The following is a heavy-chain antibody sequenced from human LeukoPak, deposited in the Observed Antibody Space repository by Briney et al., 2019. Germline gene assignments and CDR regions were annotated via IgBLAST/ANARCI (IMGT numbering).Heavy chain of an antibody. J-gene: IGHJ3*02. Sequence: GASVKVSCKASGYTFTGYYMHWVRQAPGQGLEWMGWINSNSGGTNYAQKFQGRVTMTRDTSISTAYMELSRLRSDDTAVYYCARDRDYYDSSGYTSDAFDIWGQGTMVTVSS. D-gene: IGHD3-22*01. CDR2: INSNSGGT. CDR3: ARDRDYYDSSGYTSDAFDI. V-gene: IGHV1-2*02. CDR1: GYTFTGYY.